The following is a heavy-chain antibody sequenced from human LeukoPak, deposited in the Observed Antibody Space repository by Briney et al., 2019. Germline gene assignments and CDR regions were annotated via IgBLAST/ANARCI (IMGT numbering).Heavy chain of an antibody. CDR1: GFTFSSYA. V-gene: IGHV3-23*01. Sequence: PGGSLRLSCAASGFTFSSYAMSWVRQAPGKGLEWVSAISGSGGSTYYADSVKGRFTISRDNSKNTLYLQMNSLRAEDTAVYYCAKDKGGYSSGWYEDYWGQGTLVTVSS. CDR2: ISGSGGST. D-gene: IGHD6-19*01. CDR3: AKDKGGYSSGWYEDY. J-gene: IGHJ4*02.